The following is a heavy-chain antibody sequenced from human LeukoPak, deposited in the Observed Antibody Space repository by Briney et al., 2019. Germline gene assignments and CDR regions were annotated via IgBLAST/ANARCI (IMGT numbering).Heavy chain of an antibody. D-gene: IGHD6-13*01. CDR2: IYYSGST. CDR1: GGSISSGDYY. CDR3: ARMIAAAGHFDY. V-gene: IGHV4-30-4*01. J-gene: IGHJ4*02. Sequence: TLSLTCTVSGGSISSGDYYWSWIRQPPGKGLEWIGYIYYSGSTYYNPSLKSRVTISVDTSKNQFSLKLSSVTAADTAVYYCARMIAAAGHFDYWGQGTLVTVSS.